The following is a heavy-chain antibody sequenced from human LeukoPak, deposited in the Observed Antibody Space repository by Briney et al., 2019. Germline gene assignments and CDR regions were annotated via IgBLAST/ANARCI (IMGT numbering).Heavy chain of an antibody. V-gene: IGHV3-23*01. CDR3: AKRSLYSGLPYFDY. CDR2: ISDDGKNK. D-gene: IGHD4-4*01. J-gene: IGHJ4*02. Sequence: GSLRLSCAASGFTFSAYGMVWVRQAPGRGLEWLSSISDDGKNKYYADSVKGRFTVSRDNSMDTLFLQMDSLRGDDTARYFCAKRSLYSGLPYFDYWGQGTPVTVSS. CDR1: GFTFSAYG.